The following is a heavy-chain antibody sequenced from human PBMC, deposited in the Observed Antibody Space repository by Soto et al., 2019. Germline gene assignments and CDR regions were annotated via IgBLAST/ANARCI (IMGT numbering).Heavy chain of an antibody. CDR1: GFTFSSYG. V-gene: IGHV3-33*01. D-gene: IGHD3-3*01. Sequence: QVQLVESGGGVVQPGRSLRLSCAASGFTFSSYGMHWVRQAPGKGLEWVAVIWYDGSNKYYADSVKGRFTISRDNSKNTLYLQMNSLRAEDTAVYYCARDSEYYDFWCGYYSRVYASPHYYYYGMDVWGQGTTVTVSS. CDR2: IWYDGSNK. J-gene: IGHJ6*02. CDR3: ARDSEYYDFWCGYYSRVYASPHYYYYGMDV.